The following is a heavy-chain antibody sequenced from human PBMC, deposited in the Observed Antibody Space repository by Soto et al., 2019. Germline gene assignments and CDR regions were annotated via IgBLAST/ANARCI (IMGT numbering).Heavy chain of an antibody. CDR3: ARETYYYDSSGPKYNWFDP. CDR2: IYYSGST. CDR1: GGSISSGGYY. D-gene: IGHD3-22*01. J-gene: IGHJ5*02. V-gene: IGHV4-31*03. Sequence: PSETLSLTCTDSGGSISSGGYYWSWIRQDPGKGLEWIGYIYYSGSTYYNPSLKSRVTISVDTSKNQFSLKLSSVTAADTAVYYCARETYYYDSSGPKYNWFDPWGQGTLVTVSS.